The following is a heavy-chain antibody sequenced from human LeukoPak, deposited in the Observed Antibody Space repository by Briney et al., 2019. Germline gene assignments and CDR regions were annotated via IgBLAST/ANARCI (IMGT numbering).Heavy chain of an antibody. Sequence: GASVKVSCKASGYTFTSYDINWVRQATGQGLEWMGWMNPNSGNTGYAQKFQGRVTMTRNTSISTAYMELSSLRSEDTAVYYCARGSSGWYGQRFDYWGQGTLATVSS. J-gene: IGHJ4*02. CDR1: GYTFTSYD. D-gene: IGHD6-19*01. CDR3: ARGSSGWYGQRFDY. V-gene: IGHV1-8*01. CDR2: MNPNSGNT.